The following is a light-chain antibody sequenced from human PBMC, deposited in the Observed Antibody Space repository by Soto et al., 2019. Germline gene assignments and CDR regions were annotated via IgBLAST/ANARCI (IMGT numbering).Light chain of an antibody. Sequence: EIVLTQSPGTLSLSPGERATLSCRASQSVSSNYLVWYQQKPGQAPRLLVFDASNRATGIPDRFSGSGSGTEFTLTISGLEPEDFAVYYCQQYGSSPLTFGGGTKVEIK. V-gene: IGKV3-20*01. J-gene: IGKJ4*01. CDR2: DAS. CDR1: QSVSSNY. CDR3: QQYGSSPLT.